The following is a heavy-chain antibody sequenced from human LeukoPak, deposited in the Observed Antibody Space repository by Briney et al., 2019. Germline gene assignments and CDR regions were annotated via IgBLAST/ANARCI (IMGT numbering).Heavy chain of an antibody. Sequence: GRSLRLSCAASGFTFSSYAMHWVRQAPGKGLEWVGFIRSKAYGGTTEYAASVKGRFTISRDDSKSIAYLQMNSLKTEDTAVYYCTSDEWFGELFPGYWGQGTLVTVSS. CDR1: GFTFSSYA. J-gene: IGHJ4*02. V-gene: IGHV3-49*04. D-gene: IGHD3-10*01. CDR3: TSDEWFGELFPGY. CDR2: IRSKAYGGTT.